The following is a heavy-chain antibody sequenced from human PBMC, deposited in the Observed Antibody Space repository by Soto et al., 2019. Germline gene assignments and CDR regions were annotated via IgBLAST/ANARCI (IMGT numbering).Heavy chain of an antibody. CDR3: ASLIGQYYDFWSGPFY. D-gene: IGHD3-3*01. J-gene: IGHJ4*02. CDR2: ISGSGGST. CDR1: GFTFSSYA. Sequence: PGGSLRLSCAASGFTFSSYAMSWVRQAPGKGLEWVSAISGSGGSTYYADSVKGRFTISRDNSKNTPISTAYMELSRLRSDDTAVYYCASLIGQYYDFWSGPFYWGQGTLVTVSS. V-gene: IGHV3-23*01.